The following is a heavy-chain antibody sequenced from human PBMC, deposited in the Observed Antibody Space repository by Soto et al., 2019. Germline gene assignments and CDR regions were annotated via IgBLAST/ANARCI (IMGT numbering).Heavy chain of an antibody. Sequence: QVQLVQSGAEVKKPGSSVRVSCKASGDTFTFYSINWVRQAPGLGLEWMGRINPILSMSNYARRFQGRVTMTADKXTSTAYMELSSLRSEDTAMYYCASSYGSGYRAFDYWGQGALVTVSS. D-gene: IGHD3-10*01. CDR1: GDTFTFYS. V-gene: IGHV1-69*02. CDR2: INPILSMS. CDR3: ASSYGSGYRAFDY. J-gene: IGHJ4*02.